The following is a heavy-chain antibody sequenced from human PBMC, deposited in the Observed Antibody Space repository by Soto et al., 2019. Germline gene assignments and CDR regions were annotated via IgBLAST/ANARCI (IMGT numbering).Heavy chain of an antibody. CDR3: ARDLGCSGGSCYGDDYYYGTDV. J-gene: IGHJ6*02. D-gene: IGHD2-15*01. V-gene: IGHV1-2*04. CDR1: GYTFTGYY. Sequence: ASVKVSCKASGYTFTGYYMHWVRQAPGQGLEWMGWINPNSGGTNYAQKFQGWVTMTRDTSISTAYMELSRLRSDDTAVYYCARDLGCSGGSCYGDDYYYGTDVWGQGTTVTVSS. CDR2: INPNSGGT.